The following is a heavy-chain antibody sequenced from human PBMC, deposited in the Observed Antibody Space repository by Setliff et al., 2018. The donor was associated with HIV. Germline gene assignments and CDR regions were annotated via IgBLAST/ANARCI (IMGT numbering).Heavy chain of an antibody. CDR2: FYYSGNT. V-gene: IGHV4-39*02. J-gene: IGHJ4*02. CDR1: GGSISRSSYH. D-gene: IGHD1-26*01. CDR3: ARDPSASSFDH. Sequence: SETLSLTCTVSGGSISRSSYHWGWIRQPPGKGLEWIGSFYYSGNTYYNPSLKSRVTISVDPSTNQFSLNLSSVTAADTAVYYCARDPSASSFDHWGQGTLVTVSS.